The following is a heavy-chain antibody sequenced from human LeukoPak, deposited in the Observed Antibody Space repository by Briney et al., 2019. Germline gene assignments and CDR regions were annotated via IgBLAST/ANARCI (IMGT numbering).Heavy chain of an antibody. CDR1: GGTFSSYA. CDR3: ATGHQTYYYDSSGYADY. V-gene: IGHV1-69*13. D-gene: IGHD3-22*01. J-gene: IGHJ4*02. CDR2: IIPIFGTA. Sequence: ASVKVSCKASGGTFSSYAISWVRQAPGQGLEWMGGIIPIFGTANYAQKFQGRVTITADESTSPAYMELSSLRSEDTAVYYCATGHQTYYYDSSGYADYWGQGTLVTVSS.